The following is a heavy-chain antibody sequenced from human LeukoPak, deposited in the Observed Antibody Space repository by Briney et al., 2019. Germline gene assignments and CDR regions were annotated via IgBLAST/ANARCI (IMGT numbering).Heavy chain of an antibody. D-gene: IGHD3-22*01. CDR3: AKQVLYDSSVY. J-gene: IGHJ4*02. CDR2: ISGSGGST. V-gene: IGHV3-23*01. CDR1: GFTFSSYA. Sequence: GGSLRLSCAASGFTFSSYAMSWVRQAPGKGLEWVSAISGSGGSTYYSDSVKGRFTISRDNSKNTLYLQMNSLRAEDTAVYYCAKQVLYDSSVYWGQGTLVTVSS.